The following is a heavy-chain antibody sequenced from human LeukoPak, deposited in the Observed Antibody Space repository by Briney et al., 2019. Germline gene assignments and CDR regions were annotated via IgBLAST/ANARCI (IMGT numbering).Heavy chain of an antibody. Sequence: GGSLRLSCAASGFTFSSYAMSWVRQAPGKGLEWVSVIYSGGSTYYADSVKGRFTISRDNSKNTLYLQMNSLRAEDTAVYYCAREKGLYFDYWGQGTLVTVSS. J-gene: IGHJ4*02. CDR3: AREKGLYFDY. D-gene: IGHD3/OR15-3a*01. CDR1: GFTFSSYA. V-gene: IGHV3-53*01. CDR2: IYSGGST.